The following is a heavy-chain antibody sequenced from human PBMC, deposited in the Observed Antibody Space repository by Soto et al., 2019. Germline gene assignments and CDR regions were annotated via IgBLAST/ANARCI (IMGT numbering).Heavy chain of an antibody. CDR3: AKVRALPLAGTTRRYHYYGMDV. CDR1: GFTFSSYG. J-gene: IGHJ6*02. CDR2: ISGSSSST. D-gene: IGHD1-26*01. Sequence: PGGSLRLSCAASGFTFSSYGMSWVRQASGKGLEWVAAISGSSSSTYYADSAKGRFSISRDNSKNTLFLQMNSLRVEDTAVYYCAKVRALPLAGTTRRYHYYGMDVWGQGTTVTVSS. V-gene: IGHV3-23*01.